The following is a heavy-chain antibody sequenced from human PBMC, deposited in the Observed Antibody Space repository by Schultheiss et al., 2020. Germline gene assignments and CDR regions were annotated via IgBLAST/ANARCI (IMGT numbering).Heavy chain of an antibody. J-gene: IGHJ4*02. CDR3: ARSTTLMVYATFDY. CDR2: IYYSGST. Sequence: SQTLSLTCTVSGGSISSYYWSWIRQPPGKGLEWIGYIYYSGSTNYNPSLKSRVTISVDTSKNQLSLKLSSVTAADTAVYYCARSTTLMVYATFDYWGKGTLVTVSS. D-gene: IGHD2-8*01. V-gene: IGHV4-59*01. CDR1: GGSISSYY.